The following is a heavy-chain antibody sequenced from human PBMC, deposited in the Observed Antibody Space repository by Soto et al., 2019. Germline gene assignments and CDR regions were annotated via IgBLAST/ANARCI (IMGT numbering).Heavy chain of an antibody. CDR3: ARALTGSIFGVVIIRLVDIHSFDY. Sequence: ASVKVSCKASGYTFTSYAMHWVRQAPGQRLEWMGWINAGNGNTKYSQKFQGRVTITRDTSASTAYMELSSLRSEDTAVYYCARALTGSIFGVVIIRLVDIHSFDYWGQGTLVTVSS. CDR2: INAGNGNT. CDR1: GYTFTSYA. D-gene: IGHD3-3*01. V-gene: IGHV1-3*01. J-gene: IGHJ4*02.